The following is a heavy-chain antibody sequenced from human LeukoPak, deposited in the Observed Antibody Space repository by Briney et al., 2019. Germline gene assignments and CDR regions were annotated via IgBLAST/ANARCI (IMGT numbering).Heavy chain of an antibody. CDR3: TKDRSRYYDTSGGFDY. CDR2: IRAAGTST. J-gene: IGHJ4*02. Sequence: GGSLRLSCAASGFTFSSYAMSWVRQAPGKGLEWVSAIRAAGTSTYYADSVRGRFTISRDNGKSSLYLQMNSLRAEDTALYYCTKDRSRYYDTSGGFDYWGQGTLITVSS. V-gene: IGHV3-23*01. CDR1: GFTFSSYA. D-gene: IGHD3-22*01.